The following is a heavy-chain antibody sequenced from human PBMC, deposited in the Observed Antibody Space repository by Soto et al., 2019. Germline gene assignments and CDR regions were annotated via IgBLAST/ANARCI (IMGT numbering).Heavy chain of an antibody. Sequence: PSETLSLTCTVSGGSISSYYWSWIRQPPGKGLEWIGYIYYSGSTNYNPSLKSRVTISVDTSKNQFSLKLSSVTAADTAVYYCARAGIAAAGTYYYYYGMDVWGQGTTVTVS. V-gene: IGHV4-59*01. J-gene: IGHJ6*02. CDR2: IYYSGST. CDR1: GGSISSYY. CDR3: ARAGIAAAGTYYYYYGMDV. D-gene: IGHD6-13*01.